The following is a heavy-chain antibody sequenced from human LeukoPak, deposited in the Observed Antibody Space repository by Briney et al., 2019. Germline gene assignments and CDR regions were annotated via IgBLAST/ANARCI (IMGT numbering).Heavy chain of an antibody. V-gene: IGHV1-69*01. D-gene: IGHD6-19*01. Sequence: GSSVNVSCKASGGTFSSYAISWVRQAPGQGLEWMGGIIPIFGTANYAQKFQGRVTITADESTSTAYMELSSLRSEDTAVYYCARESSGWANWFDPWGQGTLVTVSS. J-gene: IGHJ5*02. CDR2: IIPIFGTA. CDR1: GGTFSSYA. CDR3: ARESSGWANWFDP.